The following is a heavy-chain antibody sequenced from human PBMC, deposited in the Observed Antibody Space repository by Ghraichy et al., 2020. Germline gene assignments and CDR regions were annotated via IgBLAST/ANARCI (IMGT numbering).Heavy chain of an antibody. CDR2: IYHSGST. D-gene: IGHD3-3*01. CDR3: ARLYDFWSGRWFDP. J-gene: IGHJ5*02. CDR1: GDSISDYS. V-gene: IGHV4-59*01. Sequence: SETLSLTCTVSGDSISDYSWTWIRQPPGKGLEWIGYIYHSGSTTYNPSLQSRVTISRDTSKNQFSLKLSSVTAADTAVYYCARLYDFWSGRWFDPWGQGTLVTVSS.